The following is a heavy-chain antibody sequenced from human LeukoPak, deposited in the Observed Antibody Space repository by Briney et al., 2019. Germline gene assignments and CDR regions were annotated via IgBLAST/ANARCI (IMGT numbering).Heavy chain of an antibody. CDR2: INPSGGST. Sequence: ASVKVSCKASGYTFTSYYMHWVRQAPGQGLEWMGIINPSGGSTSYAQKFQGRVTMTRDTSTSTVYMELSSLRSEDTAVYYCAREAYCGGDCYFGLDYWGQGTLVTVPS. D-gene: IGHD2-21*01. CDR1: GYTFTSYY. V-gene: IGHV1-46*03. J-gene: IGHJ4*02. CDR3: AREAYCGGDCYFGLDY.